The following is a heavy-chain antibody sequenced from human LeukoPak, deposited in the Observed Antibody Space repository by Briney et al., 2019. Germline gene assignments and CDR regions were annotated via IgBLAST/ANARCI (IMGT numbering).Heavy chain of an antibody. CDR3: ARGKYYCSGDSCSPPFDY. D-gene: IGHD2-15*01. Sequence: SETLSLTCDVYGGSSWSWIRQTPGKGLEWIGEVDHTGGTKYNSSLKSRVTISVDTSKNQFSLKLSSVTAADTAVYYCARGKYYCSGDSCSPPFDYWGRGALVTVSS. CDR2: VDHTGGT. CDR1: GGSS. J-gene: IGHJ4*02. V-gene: IGHV4-34*01.